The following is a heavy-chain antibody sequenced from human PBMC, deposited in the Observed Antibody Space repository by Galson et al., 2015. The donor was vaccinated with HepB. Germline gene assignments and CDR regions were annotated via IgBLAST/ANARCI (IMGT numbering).Heavy chain of an antibody. D-gene: IGHD3-10*01. CDR3: GVKDSGY. J-gene: IGHJ4*02. CDR1: GFTFGSYW. CDR2: INLDGSAN. V-gene: IGHV3-7*01. Sequence: SLRLSCAASGFTFGSYWIHWVRQAPGKGLEWVDNINLDGSANFYVDSVKGRFTISRDNAKNSVYLQMSSLRAEDTAVYYCGVKDSGYWGQGTLVTVSS.